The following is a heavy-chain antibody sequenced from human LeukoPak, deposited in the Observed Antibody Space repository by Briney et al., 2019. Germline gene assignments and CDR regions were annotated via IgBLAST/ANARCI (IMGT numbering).Heavy chain of an antibody. V-gene: IGHV1-8*01. D-gene: IGHD2-2*01. CDR1: GYTFTSYD. Sequence: GASVKVSCKASGYTFTSYDINWVRQATGQGLEWMGWMNPNGGNTGYAQKFQGRVTMTRNTSISTAYMELSSLRSEDTAVYYCARGYCSSTSCPFHYYYYGMDVWGQGTRSPSP. CDR2: MNPNGGNT. CDR3: ARGYCSSTSCPFHYYYYGMDV. J-gene: IGHJ6*02.